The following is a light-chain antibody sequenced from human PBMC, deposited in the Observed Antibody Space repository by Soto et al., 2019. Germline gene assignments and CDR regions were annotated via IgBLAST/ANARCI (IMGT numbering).Light chain of an antibody. CDR1: QSVSSTY. CDR3: QQYGTSPPFT. Sequence: ELVLTQSPGTLSLSPGERATLSCRASQSVSSTYLAWYQQKSGQAPRVLIYGASSRAPGIPDRFSGSGSGTDFTLTISRLEPEDFAVYFCQQYGTSPPFTFGQGTKVEI. J-gene: IGKJ2*01. CDR2: GAS. V-gene: IGKV3-20*01.